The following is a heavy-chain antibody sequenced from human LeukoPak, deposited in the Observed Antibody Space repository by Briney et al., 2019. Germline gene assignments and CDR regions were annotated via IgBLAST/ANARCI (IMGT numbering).Heavy chain of an antibody. CDR3: ARREYSSGWYYGNYFDY. CDR1: GGSISSSNW. V-gene: IGHV4-4*02. CDR2: IYHSGST. Sequence: SETLSLTCAVSGGSISSSNWWSWVRQPPGKGLEWIGEIYHSGSTNYNPSLKSRVTISVDKSKNQFSLKLSSVTAADTAVYYCARREYSSGWYYGNYFDYWGQGTLVIVSS. J-gene: IGHJ4*02. D-gene: IGHD6-19*01.